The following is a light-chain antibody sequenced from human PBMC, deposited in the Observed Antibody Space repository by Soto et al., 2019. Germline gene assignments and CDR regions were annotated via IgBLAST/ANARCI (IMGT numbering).Light chain of an antibody. J-gene: IGKJ1*01. CDR3: QHYNSYSEA. CDR1: QTISSW. V-gene: IGKV1-5*03. CDR2: KAS. Sequence: DIQMTQSPSTLSGSVGDRVTITCRASQTISSWLAWYKQKPGKAPKLLSYKASTLKSGVPSKSSGSGSGTAFTLTISNLQPDDFETYYCQHYNSYSEAFGQGTKVELK.